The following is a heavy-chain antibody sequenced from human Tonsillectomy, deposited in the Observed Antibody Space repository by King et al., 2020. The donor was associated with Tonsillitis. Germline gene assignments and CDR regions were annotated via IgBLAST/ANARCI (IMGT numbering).Heavy chain of an antibody. J-gene: IGHJ3*01. CDR1: GGSVSSGNYY. CDR2: IYYSGST. CDR3: ARAGGGWYSGNGNTFDV. V-gene: IGHV4-61*01. D-gene: IGHD6-19*01. Sequence: QVQLQESGPGLVKPSETLSLTCTVSGGSVSSGNYYWSWIRQPPGKGLEWIGFIYYSGSTSYNPSLKSRVTISVDTSKSQFSLKLSSVTAADTALYYCARAGGGWYSGNGNTFDVWGQGTMVTVSS.